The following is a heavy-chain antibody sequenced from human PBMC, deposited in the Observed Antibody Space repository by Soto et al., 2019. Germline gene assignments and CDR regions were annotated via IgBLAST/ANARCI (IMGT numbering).Heavy chain of an antibody. CDR2: IWYDGSNK. CDR1: GFTFSSYG. J-gene: IGHJ4*02. CDR3: ARGDSYGQFDY. V-gene: IGHV3-33*01. Sequence: QVQLVESGGGVVRPGRSLRLSCAASGFTFSSYGMHWVRQAPGKGLEWVAVIWYDGSNKYYADSVKGRFTISRDNSKNTLYLQMNSLRAEDTAVYYCARGDSYGQFDYWGQGTLVTVSS. D-gene: IGHD5-18*01.